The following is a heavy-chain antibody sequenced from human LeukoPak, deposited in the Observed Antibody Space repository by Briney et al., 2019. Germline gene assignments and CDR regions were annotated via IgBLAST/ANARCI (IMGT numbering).Heavy chain of an antibody. Sequence: GESLKISCKGSGYSFTSYWIGWVRQMPGKGLEWMGIIYPGDSDTRCSPSFQGQVTISADKSISTAYLQWSSLKASDTAMYYCARPLVVVPAAQLGAFDIWGQGTMVTVSS. J-gene: IGHJ3*02. CDR3: ARPLVVVPAAQLGAFDI. V-gene: IGHV5-51*01. CDR2: IYPGDSDT. CDR1: GYSFTSYW. D-gene: IGHD2-2*01.